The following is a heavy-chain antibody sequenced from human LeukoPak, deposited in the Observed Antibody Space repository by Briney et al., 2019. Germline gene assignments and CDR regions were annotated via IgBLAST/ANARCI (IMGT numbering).Heavy chain of an antibody. D-gene: IGHD5-12*01. J-gene: IGHJ4*02. CDR2: IFYTGST. V-gene: IGHV4-59*01. CDR3: ARSQMAVAYIDY. Sequence: PETLSLTRTVSRGSISTYYWSWIRQPPAKGLEWIGYIFYTGSTNYNPSLKSRVTISVDTSNNHFSLRLTSVTAADTAVYYCARSQMAVAYIDYWGQGTLVTVSP. CDR1: RGSISTYY.